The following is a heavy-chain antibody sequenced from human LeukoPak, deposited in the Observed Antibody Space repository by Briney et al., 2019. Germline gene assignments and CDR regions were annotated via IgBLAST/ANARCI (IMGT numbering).Heavy chain of an antibody. J-gene: IGHJ5*02. D-gene: IGHD6-13*01. V-gene: IGHV1-2*02. Sequence: MGWINPNSCRTNYAQKFQGRVTMTRDTSISTAYMELSRLRSDDTAVYYCACIAAHWFDPWGQGTLVTVSS. CDR2: INPNSCRT. CDR3: ACIAAHWFDP.